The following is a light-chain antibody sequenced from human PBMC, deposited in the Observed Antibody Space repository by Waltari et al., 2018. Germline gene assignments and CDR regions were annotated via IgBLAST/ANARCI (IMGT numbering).Light chain of an antibody. V-gene: IGLV3-21*01. CDR1: SIGSKS. CDR3: QVWESSSDYYV. Sequence: SYVLTQPPSVSVAPGKTARISCGGKSIGSKSVQWYQQKPGQAPVLVISYDNDRPSGIPERFSGSKSENTATLTITRVEAGDEADYYCQVWESSSDYYVFGTGTKVTVL. CDR2: YDN. J-gene: IGLJ1*01.